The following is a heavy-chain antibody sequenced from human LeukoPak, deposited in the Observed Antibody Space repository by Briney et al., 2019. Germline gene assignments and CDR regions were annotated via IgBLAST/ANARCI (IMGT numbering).Heavy chain of an antibody. D-gene: IGHD2-8*02. CDR3: VSRGCTANACFVSSFNCFDH. J-gene: IGHJ4*02. Sequence: PGASLRLSCAASALTFSRYWLTWVRQAPGKGLEWVANINQDGSEKNYVDSVKGRFTISRDNAKSSLYLQMNSLRDEDTAVYHCVSRGCTANACFVSSFNCFDHWGQGSLVTVSS. CDR2: INQDGSEK. V-gene: IGHV3-7*03. CDR1: ALTFSRYW.